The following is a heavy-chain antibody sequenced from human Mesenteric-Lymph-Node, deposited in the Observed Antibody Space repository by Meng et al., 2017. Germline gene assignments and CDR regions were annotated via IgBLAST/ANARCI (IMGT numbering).Heavy chain of an antibody. J-gene: IGHJ5*02. CDR2: IYHSGST. Sequence: QVPVQESGPGLVQPSGTLSLTCAVSGGSISSSNWWSWVRQPPGKGLEWIGEIYHSGSTYYNPSLKSRVTISVDTSKNQFSLKLSSVTAADTAVYYCTAERFGEFQDWFDPWGQGTLVTVSS. CDR1: GGSISSSNW. CDR3: TAERFGEFQDWFDP. D-gene: IGHD3-10*01. V-gene: IGHV4-4*02.